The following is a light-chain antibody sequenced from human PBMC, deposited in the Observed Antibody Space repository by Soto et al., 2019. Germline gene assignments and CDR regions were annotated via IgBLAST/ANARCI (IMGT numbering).Light chain of an antibody. Sequence: QSALTQPASVSGSPGQSITISCTRTSSDVGGYNYVSWYQQHPGKAPKLMIYDVSNRPSGVSNRFSGSKSGNTASLTISGLQAEDEADYYCSSYTSSSTVVFGGGTKQTVL. CDR3: SSYTSSSTVV. CDR1: SSDVGGYNY. V-gene: IGLV2-14*01. J-gene: IGLJ2*01. CDR2: DVS.